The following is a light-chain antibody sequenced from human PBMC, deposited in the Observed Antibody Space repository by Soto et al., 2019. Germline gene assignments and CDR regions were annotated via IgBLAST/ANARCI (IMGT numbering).Light chain of an antibody. V-gene: IGKV4-1*01. J-gene: IGKJ2*01. CDR2: WAS. CDR3: HQYYSIPYT. CDR1: HSLFDSSYEKTY. Sequence: DLVLTQSPDSLAVSLGERATINCRSSHSLFDSSYEKTYLAWYQQRPGQPPKLLIYWASTRQSGVPDRFSGGGSATDFTLTISRLQAEDVAIYYCHQYYSIPYTFGQGTKVDIK.